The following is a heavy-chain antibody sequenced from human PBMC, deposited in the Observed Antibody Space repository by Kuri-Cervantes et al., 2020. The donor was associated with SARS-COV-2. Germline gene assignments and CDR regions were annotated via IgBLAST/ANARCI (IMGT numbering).Heavy chain of an antibody. CDR2: ISYDGSNK. CDR1: GFTFSSYA. V-gene: IGHV3-30-3*01. Sequence: GESLKISCAASGFTFSSYAMHWVRQAPGKGLEWVAVISYDGSNKYYADSVKGRFTISRDNSKNTLYLQMNSLRAEDTAVYYCARDGAFTIFGVVIIGDYWGQGTLVTVSP. CDR3: ARDGAFTIFGVVIIGDY. J-gene: IGHJ4*02. D-gene: IGHD3-3*01.